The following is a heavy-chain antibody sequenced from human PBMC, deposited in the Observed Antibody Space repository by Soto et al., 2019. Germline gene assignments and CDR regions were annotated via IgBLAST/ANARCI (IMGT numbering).Heavy chain of an antibody. CDR3: ARDQVVADYYYGMDV. CDR2: INAGNGNT. D-gene: IGHD2-15*01. Sequence: ASVKVSCKASGYTFTSYAMHWVRQAPGQRLEWMGWINAGNGNTKYSQKFQGRVTITRDTSTSTAYMELSSLRSEDTAVYYCARDQVVADYYYGMDVWGQGTTVTVSS. J-gene: IGHJ6*02. CDR1: GYTFTSYA. V-gene: IGHV1-3*01.